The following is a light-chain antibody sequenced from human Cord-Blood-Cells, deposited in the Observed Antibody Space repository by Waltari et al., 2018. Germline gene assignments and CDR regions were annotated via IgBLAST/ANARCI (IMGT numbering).Light chain of an antibody. Sequence: QSVLTQPPSASGTPGQRVTISCSGSSSNIGSNYVYWYQQLPGTAPKLLIYRNKQRPSGVPDRFSGSKSGTSASLAISGLRSEDEADYYCAAWDDSLSVFFGGGTKLTVL. V-gene: IGLV1-47*01. J-gene: IGLJ2*01. CDR2: RNK. CDR1: SSNIGSNY. CDR3: AAWDDSLSVF.